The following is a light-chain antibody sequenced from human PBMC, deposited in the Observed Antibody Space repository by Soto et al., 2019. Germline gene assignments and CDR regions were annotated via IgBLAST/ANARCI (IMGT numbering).Light chain of an antibody. J-gene: IGKJ4*01. V-gene: IGKV1-5*03. Sequence: DIQMAQSPSTLSASVGGRVTITCRASQSISYYLAWYQQKPGKAPKLLIYQASSLESGVPFRFSGSGSGTEFTLTISSLQPDDFATYYCQQYNTYPLTFGGGTKVDI. CDR2: QAS. CDR3: QQYNTYPLT. CDR1: QSISYY.